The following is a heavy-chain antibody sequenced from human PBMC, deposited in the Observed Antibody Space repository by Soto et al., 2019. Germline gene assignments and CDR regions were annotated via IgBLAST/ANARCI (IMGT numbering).Heavy chain of an antibody. CDR2: IKTDASEK. CDR1: GFTLRSYW. Sequence: GGSLRLSCAASGFTLRSYWMSWVRQAPGKGLEWLATIKTDASEKKYVDSVKGRFTISRDKAKNSLYLQMNSLRAEDTAVYYCARQRWLQLRYFDYWGQGTLVTVSS. D-gene: IGHD5-12*01. V-gene: IGHV3-7*03. CDR3: ARQRWLQLRYFDY. J-gene: IGHJ4*02.